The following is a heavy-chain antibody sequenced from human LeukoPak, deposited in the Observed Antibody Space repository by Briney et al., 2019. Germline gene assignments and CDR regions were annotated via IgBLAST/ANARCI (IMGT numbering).Heavy chain of an antibody. D-gene: IGHD6-19*01. CDR1: GFTVSSNY. CDR2: IYSGGSI. J-gene: IGHJ4*02. V-gene: IGHV3-53*01. Sequence: GGSLRLSCAASGFTVSSNYMSWVRQAPGKGLEWVSVIYSGGSIYYADSVKGRFTISRDNSKNTLYLQMNSLRAEDTAVYYCTRPGGAVSGTQFDYWGQGTLVTVSS. CDR3: TRPGGAVSGTQFDY.